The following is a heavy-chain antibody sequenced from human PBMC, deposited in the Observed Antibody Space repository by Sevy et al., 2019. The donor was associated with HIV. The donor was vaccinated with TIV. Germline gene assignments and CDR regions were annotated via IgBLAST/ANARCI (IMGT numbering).Heavy chain of an antibody. J-gene: IGHJ6*02. CDR3: ARDIGGLGSF. Sequence: GGSLRLSCAASGFTFSSYWMHWVRQAPGKGLVWVSRSNEDGSTTNYADSVKGRFTIDRDNAKNTLYLQMHSRRAEDTAVYYCARDIGGLGSFWGQGTTVTVSS. CDR2: SNEDGSTT. V-gene: IGHV3-74*01. CDR1: GFTFSSYW. D-gene: IGHD3-16*01.